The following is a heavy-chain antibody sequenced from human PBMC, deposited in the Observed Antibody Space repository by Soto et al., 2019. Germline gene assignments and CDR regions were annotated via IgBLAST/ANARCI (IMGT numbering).Heavy chain of an antibody. Sequence: QIQLVQSGAEVKKPGASVRVSCEASGYTFVSYGISGLRQAPGQGLEWMGWISPYNGNTNYAEKFNERVTMTTDTSTDTTFLDLRSLTDDDTAVYFCARDQSYFDSSGYYDFWGQGTLVTVSS. D-gene: IGHD3-22*01. CDR1: GYTFVSYG. J-gene: IGHJ4*02. CDR2: ISPYNGNT. V-gene: IGHV1-18*04. CDR3: ARDQSYFDSSGYYDF.